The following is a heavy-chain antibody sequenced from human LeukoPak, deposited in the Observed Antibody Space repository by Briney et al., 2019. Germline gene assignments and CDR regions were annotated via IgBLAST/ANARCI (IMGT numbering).Heavy chain of an antibody. V-gene: IGHV1-3*01. J-gene: IGHJ4*02. Sequence: VASVKVSCKASGYTFTSYYMHWVRQAPGQGLEWMGWINAGNGNTKYSQKFQGRVTITRDTSASTAYMELSSLRSEDTAVYYCARGPYYDSSGYKSCDYWGQGTLVTVSS. CDR2: INAGNGNT. CDR1: GYTFTSYY. D-gene: IGHD3-22*01. CDR3: ARGPYYDSSGYKSCDY.